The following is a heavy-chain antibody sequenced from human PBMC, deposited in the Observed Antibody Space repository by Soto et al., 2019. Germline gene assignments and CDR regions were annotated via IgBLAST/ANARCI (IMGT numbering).Heavy chain of an antibody. Sequence: ASVKVSCKASGYTFTAHSIHWVRQAPGQRFEWLGWITAGAGHTDYSQNFQGRVTITRDTSATTAYMELSSLKSEDTAIYYCARENPPQSGSYYDYWGQGTLVTSPQ. CDR1: GYTFTAHS. D-gene: IGHD1-26*01. V-gene: IGHV1-3*01. CDR3: ARENPPQSGSYYDY. J-gene: IGHJ4*02. CDR2: ITAGAGHT.